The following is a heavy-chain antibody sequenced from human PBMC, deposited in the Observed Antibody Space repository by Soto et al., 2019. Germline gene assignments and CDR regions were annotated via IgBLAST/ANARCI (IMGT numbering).Heavy chain of an antibody. V-gene: IGHV3-7*04. Sequence: GGSLRLSCAASGFPFSSYWMSWVRQAPGKGLEWVANIKQDGSEEYYVDSVKGRFTISRDNAKNSLYLQMNSLRAEDTAVYYCARGDYIWGSYRPVNAFDTWGQGTMVTVSS. CDR1: GFPFSSYW. CDR3: ARGDYIWGSYRPVNAFDT. CDR2: IKQDGSEE. J-gene: IGHJ3*02. D-gene: IGHD3-16*02.